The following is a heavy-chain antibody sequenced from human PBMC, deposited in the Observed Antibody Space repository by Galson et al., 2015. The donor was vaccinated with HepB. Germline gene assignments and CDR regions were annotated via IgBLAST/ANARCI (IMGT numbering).Heavy chain of an antibody. V-gene: IGHV3-11*01. CDR3: ARDTPIVATIGFYYYYYMDV. J-gene: IGHJ6*03. CDR1: GFTFSDYY. CDR2: ISSSGSTI. Sequence: SLRLSCAASGFTFSDYYMSWIRQAPGKGLEWVSYISSSGSTIYYADSVKGRFTISRDNAKNSLYLQMNSLRAEDTAVYYCARDTPIVATIGFYYYYYMDVWGKGTTVTVSS. D-gene: IGHD5-12*01.